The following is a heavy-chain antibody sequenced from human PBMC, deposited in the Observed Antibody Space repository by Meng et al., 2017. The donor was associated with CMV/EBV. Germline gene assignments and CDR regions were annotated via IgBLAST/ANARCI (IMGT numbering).Heavy chain of an antibody. V-gene: IGHV1-69*05. D-gene: IGHD3-3*01. CDR2: IIPIFGTA. Sequence: SVKVSCKASGGTFSSYAISWVRQAPGQGLEWMGGIIPIFGTANYAQKFQGRVTITTDESTSTAYMELSSLRSEDTAVYYCARGVDLEWLLFSQDYWGQGTLVTVSS. CDR3: ARGVDLEWLLFSQDY. CDR1: GGTFSSYA. J-gene: IGHJ4*02.